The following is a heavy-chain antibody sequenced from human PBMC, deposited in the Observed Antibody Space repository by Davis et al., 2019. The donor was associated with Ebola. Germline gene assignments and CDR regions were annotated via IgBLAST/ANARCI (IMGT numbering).Heavy chain of an antibody. Sequence: ASVKVSCKTSGYTFTSYYMHWVRQAPGQGLEWMGIINPSGGSTSFAQKFQGRVTMTSDTSISTAYMELSSLRPEDTAIYYCARTMARGIPGFDHWGQGTLVTVSS. CDR2: INPSGGST. D-gene: IGHD3-10*01. J-gene: IGHJ4*02. CDR1: GYTFTSYY. V-gene: IGHV1-46*01. CDR3: ARTMARGIPGFDH.